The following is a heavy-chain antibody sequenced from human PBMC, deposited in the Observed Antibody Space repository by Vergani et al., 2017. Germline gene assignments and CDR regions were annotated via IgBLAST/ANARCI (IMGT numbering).Heavy chain of an antibody. Sequence: QVQLVQSGAEVKKPGASVKVSCKASGYTFTSYYMHWVRQAPGQGLEWMGIINPSGGSTSYAQKFQGRVTMTRDTSTSTVYMELSSLRSEDTAVYYCARTPITMIVRTYYFDYWGQGTLVTVSS. D-gene: IGHD3-22*01. V-gene: IGHV1-46*03. CDR1: GYTFTSYY. CDR2: INPSGGST. J-gene: IGHJ4*02. CDR3: ARTPITMIVRTYYFDY.